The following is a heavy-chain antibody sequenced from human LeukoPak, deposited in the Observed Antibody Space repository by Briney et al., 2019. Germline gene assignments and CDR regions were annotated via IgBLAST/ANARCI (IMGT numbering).Heavy chain of an antibody. CDR3: ARRGDSDGWYVYFDY. V-gene: IGHV4-38-2*01. D-gene: IGHD6-19*01. J-gene: IGHJ4*02. CDR1: GYSISSGYY. CDR2: INHSGST. Sequence: SETLSLTCAVSGYSISSGYYWGWIRQPPGKGLEWIGEINHSGSTNYNPSLKSRVTISVDTSKNQFSLKLSSVTAADTAVYYCARRGDSDGWYVYFDYWGQGTLVTVSS.